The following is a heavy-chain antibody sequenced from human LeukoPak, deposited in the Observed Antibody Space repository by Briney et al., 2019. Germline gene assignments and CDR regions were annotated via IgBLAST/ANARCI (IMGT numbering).Heavy chain of an antibody. J-gene: IGHJ4*02. V-gene: IGHV3-23*01. D-gene: IGHD5-12*01. CDR2: ISSSGDTI. CDR3: ARENHIVFDY. CDR1: GFTFSSYA. Sequence: PGGSLRLSCAASGFTFSSYAMSWVRQAPGKGLEWVSAISSSGDTIYYADSVKGRFTISRDNAKNSLDLQMSSLRVEDTAVYYCARENHIVFDYWGQGTLVTVSS.